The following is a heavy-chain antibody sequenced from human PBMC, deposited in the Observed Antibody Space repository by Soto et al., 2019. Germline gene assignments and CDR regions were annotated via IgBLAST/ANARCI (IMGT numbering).Heavy chain of an antibody. CDR1: GGSISSGDYY. CDR2: IYYSGDT. J-gene: IGHJ4*02. V-gene: IGHV4-30-4*08. CDR3: ARGSTTEKVDS. Sequence: SETLSLTCAVSGGSISSGDYYWSWIRQPPGKGLEWIGYIYYSGDTSYNPSLKSRVTISADTSMNQFSLALTSVTAADTAMYYCARGSTTEKVDSWGQGILVTVSS.